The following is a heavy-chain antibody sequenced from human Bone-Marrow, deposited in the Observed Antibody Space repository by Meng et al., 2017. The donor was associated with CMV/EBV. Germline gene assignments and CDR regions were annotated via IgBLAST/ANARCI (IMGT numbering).Heavy chain of an antibody. Sequence: GESLKISCAASGFTFSSYWMSWVRQAPGKGLEWVSAISGSGGGTYYADSVKGQFTISRDNSKNTLYLQMNSLRAEDTAVYYCARTYYDFWSGWGMDVWGQGTTVAVSS. D-gene: IGHD3-3*01. J-gene: IGHJ6*02. CDR1: GFTFSSYW. V-gene: IGHV3-23*01. CDR3: ARTYYDFWSGWGMDV. CDR2: ISGSGGGT.